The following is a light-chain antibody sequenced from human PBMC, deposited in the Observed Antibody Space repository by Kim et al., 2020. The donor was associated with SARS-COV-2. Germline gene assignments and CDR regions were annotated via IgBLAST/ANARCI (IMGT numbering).Light chain of an antibody. Sequence: LSPGERATLSCWARQSVSSYLAWYQQKPGQAPRLLIYDASNRATGIPARFSGSGSGTDFTLTISSLEPEDFAVYYCQQRSNWPLTFGGGTKVDIK. CDR2: DAS. CDR3: QQRSNWPLT. V-gene: IGKV3-11*01. J-gene: IGKJ4*01. CDR1: QSVSSY.